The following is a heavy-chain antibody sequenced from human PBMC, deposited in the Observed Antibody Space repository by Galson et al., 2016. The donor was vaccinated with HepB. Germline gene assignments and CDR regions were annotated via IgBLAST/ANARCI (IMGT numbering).Heavy chain of an antibody. V-gene: IGHV4-4*02. Sequence: SETLSLTCAVSGDSVSSDNWWSWVRQPPGKGLEWIGEISHRGSTNYNPSLKTRVTTSLASSKNLFSLTLTSVTAADTAVYYCAKDAGSHPGFWGQGTLV. D-gene: IGHD1-26*01. CDR1: GDSVSSDNW. CDR3: AKDAGSHPGF. CDR2: ISHRGST. J-gene: IGHJ4*02.